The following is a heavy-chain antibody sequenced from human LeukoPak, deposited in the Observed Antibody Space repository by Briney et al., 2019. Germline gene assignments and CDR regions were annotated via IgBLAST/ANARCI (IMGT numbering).Heavy chain of an antibody. D-gene: IGHD2-2*01. CDR2: ISYSGRA. V-gene: IGHV4-61*01. CDR3: ARDFCSSTSCHFDN. CDR1: GGSVSSDNYY. J-gene: IGHJ4*02. Sequence: SETLSLTCTVSGGSVSSDNYYWTWIRQPPGKGLEWFGYISYSGRATYNPSLKSRVTMSIDTSKNQFSLKLSSVTAADTAVYYCARDFCSSTSCHFDNWGQGTLGTVSS.